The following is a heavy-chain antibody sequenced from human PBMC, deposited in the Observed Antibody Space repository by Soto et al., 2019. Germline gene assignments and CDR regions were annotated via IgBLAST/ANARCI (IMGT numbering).Heavy chain of an antibody. CDR1: GFTFSSYG. CDR3: AKELWSGPMDV. V-gene: IGHV3-30*18. D-gene: IGHD3-3*01. Sequence: QVQLVESGGGVVQPGRSLRLSCAASGFTFSSYGMHWVRQAPGKGLEWVAVIYDGSNKYYADSVKGRFTISRDNSKNTRYLQMNSPRAEDTAVYYSAKELWSGPMDVWGQGTTVTVSS. CDR2: IYDGSNK. J-gene: IGHJ6*02.